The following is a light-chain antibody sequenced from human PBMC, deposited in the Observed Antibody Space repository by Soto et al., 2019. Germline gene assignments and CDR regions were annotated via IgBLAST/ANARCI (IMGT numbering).Light chain of an antibody. J-gene: IGKJ5*01. CDR3: HQYKSWPPFT. Sequence: DIQMTQSPSSLSASVGDRVTITCRASQSISSYLNWYQQKPGKAPKLLIYAASSLQSGVPSRFSGSGSGTEFTLTISSLQSEDLAIYYCHQYKSWPPFTFGQGTRLEIK. CDR2: AAS. CDR1: QSISSY. V-gene: IGKV1-39*01.